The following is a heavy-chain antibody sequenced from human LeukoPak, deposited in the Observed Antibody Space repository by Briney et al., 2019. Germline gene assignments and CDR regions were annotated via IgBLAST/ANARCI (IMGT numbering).Heavy chain of an antibody. CDR3: AKGGGRYCSSTSCYSFDY. V-gene: IGHV3-23*01. D-gene: IGHD2-2*01. Sequence: GGSLRLSCAASGFTFSNYAMSWVRQAPGKGLEWVSAISGSGGSTYYADSVKGRFTISRDNSKNTLYLQMNSQRAEDTAVYYCAKGGGRYCSSTSCYSFDYWGQGTLVTVSS. CDR2: ISGSGGST. CDR1: GFTFSNYA. J-gene: IGHJ4*02.